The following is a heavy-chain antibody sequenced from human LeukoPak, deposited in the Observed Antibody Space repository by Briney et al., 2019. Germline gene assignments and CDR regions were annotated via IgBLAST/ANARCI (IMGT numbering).Heavy chain of an antibody. CDR1: GGSISSYY. CDR2: IFYSGST. J-gene: IGHJ3*02. Sequence: PSETLSLTCTVSGGSISSYYWSWIRQPPGKGLEWIGYIFYSGSTYYSPSLRSRVTISLDTSRNQFSLKLNSVTAADTAVYYCAKSNGYGLVDIWGQGTMVTVSS. V-gene: IGHV4-59*12. D-gene: IGHD3-10*01. CDR3: AKSNGYGLVDI.